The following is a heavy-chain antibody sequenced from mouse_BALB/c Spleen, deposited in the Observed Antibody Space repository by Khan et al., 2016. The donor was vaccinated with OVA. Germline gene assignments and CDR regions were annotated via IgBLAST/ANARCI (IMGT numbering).Heavy chain of an antibody. Sequence: EVQLQESGPGLVKPSQSLSLTCTVTGYSITSGYAWNWIRQFPGNKLEWMGYMSYSGFTNYNPSLKSRISITRATSKTQFFLQLSSVTTEDTATYYCARSNYSGSYFDYWGQGATLTVSS. CDR1: GYSITSGYA. V-gene: IGHV3-2*02. CDR2: MSYSGFT. J-gene: IGHJ2*01. CDR3: ARSNYSGSYFDY. D-gene: IGHD1-1*01.